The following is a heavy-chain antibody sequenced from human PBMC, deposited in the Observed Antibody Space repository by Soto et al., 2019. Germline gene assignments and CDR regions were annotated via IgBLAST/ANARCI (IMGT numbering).Heavy chain of an antibody. D-gene: IGHD2-21*02. J-gene: IGHJ4*02. CDR3: ASGGGGDWGDSKVVLGY. V-gene: IGHV1-69*12. CDR2: IIPIFGTA. Sequence: QAQLVQSGAEVKKPGSSVKVSCKASGGTFSSYAISWVRQAPGQGLEWMGGIIPIFGTANYAQKFQGRVTITADESTSTAYMELSSLRSEDTAVYYCASGGGGDWGDSKVVLGYWGQGTLVTVSS. CDR1: GGTFSSYA.